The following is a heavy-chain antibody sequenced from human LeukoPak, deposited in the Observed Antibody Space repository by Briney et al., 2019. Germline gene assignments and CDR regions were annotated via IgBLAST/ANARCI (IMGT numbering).Heavy chain of an antibody. J-gene: IGHJ6*03. D-gene: IGHD2-2*01. V-gene: IGHV1-8*01. CDR1: GYTFTSYD. Sequence: ASVKVSCKASGYTFTSYDINWVRQATGQGLEWMGWMNPNSGNTGYAQKFQGRVTMTRNTSISTAYMELSSLRSEDTAVYYCARGRGRYCSSTSCLCVRYYYYYMDVWGKGTTVTVSS. CDR2: MNPNSGNT. CDR3: ARGRGRYCSSTSCLCVRYYYYYMDV.